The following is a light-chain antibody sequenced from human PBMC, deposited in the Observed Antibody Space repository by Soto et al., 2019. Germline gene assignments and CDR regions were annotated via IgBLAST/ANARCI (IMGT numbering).Light chain of an antibody. CDR3: AAWDDSLNGVV. CDR1: SSNIGSNS. Sequence: QSVLTQPPSASGTPGQRGTISCSGSSSNIGSNSVNWYQQLPGTAPKLLMYSSNQRPSGVPDRFSGSKSGTSASLAISGLQSEDEADYYCAAWDDSLNGVVFGGGTKVTVL. J-gene: IGLJ2*01. CDR2: SSN. V-gene: IGLV1-44*01.